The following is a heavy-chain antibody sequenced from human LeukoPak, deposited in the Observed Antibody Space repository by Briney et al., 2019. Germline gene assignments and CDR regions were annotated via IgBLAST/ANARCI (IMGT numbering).Heavy chain of an antibody. CDR2: ISISGSTI. CDR1: GFTFSDYY. Sequence: VGSPRLSCAASGFTFSDYYMSWIREAPGKGLGWVSYISISGSTIYYADSVKGRFTITRDNAKNSLYLQMNSLRAEDTAVYYCARDGGHAYYYDSSGYPYWGQRTLVTVSS. CDR3: ARDGGHAYYYDSSGYPY. D-gene: IGHD3-22*01. V-gene: IGHV3-11*01. J-gene: IGHJ4*02.